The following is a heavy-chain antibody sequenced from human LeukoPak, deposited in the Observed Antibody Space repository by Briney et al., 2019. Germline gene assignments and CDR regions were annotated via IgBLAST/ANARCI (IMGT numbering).Heavy chain of an antibody. CDR1: GFTFSIYA. J-gene: IGHJ4*02. D-gene: IGHD4-17*01. CDR3: AKKDYGDYEPPFDY. Sequence: HPGGSLRLSCAASGFTFSIYAMSWVRQAPGKGLEWVSAISGSGGSTYYADSVKGRFTISRDNSKNTLYLQMNSLRAEDTAVYYCAKKDYGDYEPPFDYWGQGTLVTVSS. CDR2: ISGSGGST. V-gene: IGHV3-23*01.